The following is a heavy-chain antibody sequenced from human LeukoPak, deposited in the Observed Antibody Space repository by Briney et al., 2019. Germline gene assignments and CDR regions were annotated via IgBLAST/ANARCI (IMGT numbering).Heavy chain of an antibody. CDR2: NHADGGRT. Sequence: HTGGSLRLSCAASGFAFADYAMHWVRQIPGKGLECVAHNHADGGRTFYADSVKGRFTVSRDNGKNSLFLQMDSLTSDDTALYYCSTWAFYHGLDVWGQGATVIVSS. CDR3: STWAFYHGLDV. V-gene: IGHV3-43*02. D-gene: IGHD2/OR15-2a*01. J-gene: IGHJ6*02. CDR1: GFAFADYA.